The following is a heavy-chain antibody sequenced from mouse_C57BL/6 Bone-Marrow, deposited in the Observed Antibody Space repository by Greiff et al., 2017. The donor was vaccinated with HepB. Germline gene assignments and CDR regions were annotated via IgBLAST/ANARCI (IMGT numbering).Heavy chain of an antibody. J-gene: IGHJ3*01. V-gene: IGHV1-64*01. CDR2: IHPNSGST. CDR1: GYTFTSYW. CDR3: ATLYDGYLAY. Sequence: VQLQQPGAELVKPGASVTLSCKASGYTFTSYWMHWVKQRPGQGLEWIGMIHPNSGSTNYNEKFKSKATLTVDKSSTTAYMQLSRLTSEDSAVYYCATLYDGYLAYWGQGTLVTVSA. D-gene: IGHD2-3*01.